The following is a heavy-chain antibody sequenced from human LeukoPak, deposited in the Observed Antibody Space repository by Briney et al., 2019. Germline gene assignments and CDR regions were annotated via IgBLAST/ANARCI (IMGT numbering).Heavy chain of an antibody. V-gene: IGHV4-34*01. J-gene: IGHJ3*02. D-gene: IGHD3-3*01. CDR3: ARGGRDYDFWSGPRAFDI. CDR2: INHSGST. Sequence: SETLSLICAVYGGSFSGFYWRWIRQPPGKGPEWIGEINHSGSTNYNPSFKSRVTISLAASKNQFSLKLSSVTAADTAVYYCARGGRDYDFWSGPRAFDIWGQGTMVTVSS. CDR1: GGSFSGFY.